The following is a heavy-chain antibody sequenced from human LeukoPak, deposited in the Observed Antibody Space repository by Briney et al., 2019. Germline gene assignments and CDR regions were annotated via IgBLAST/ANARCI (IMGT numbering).Heavy chain of an antibody. J-gene: IGHJ3*01. Sequence: PSETLSLTCAVYGGSFSGYYWSWIRQPPGKGLEWVSSISSSSSYIYYADSVKGRFTISRDNAKNSLYLQMNSLRAEDTAVYYCARDWYNNSDAFDLWGQGTMVTVSS. CDR2: ISSSSSYI. CDR1: GGSFSGYY. V-gene: IGHV3-21*01. D-gene: IGHD4-11*01. CDR3: ARDWYNNSDAFDL.